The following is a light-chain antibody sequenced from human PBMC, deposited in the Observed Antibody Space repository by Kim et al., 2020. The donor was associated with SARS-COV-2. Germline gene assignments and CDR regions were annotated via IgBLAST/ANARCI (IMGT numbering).Light chain of an antibody. J-gene: IGKJ1*01. Sequence: SPGDRATLSCRTSQNSRSNLDWYQQRPGQPPRLLIYGASTRATGVPARFSGSGSGAEFTLTISSLQSEDFAVYFCQQYNDRPPWTFGRGTKVDIK. CDR3: QQYNDRPPWT. V-gene: IGKV3-15*01. CDR1: QNSRSN. CDR2: GAS.